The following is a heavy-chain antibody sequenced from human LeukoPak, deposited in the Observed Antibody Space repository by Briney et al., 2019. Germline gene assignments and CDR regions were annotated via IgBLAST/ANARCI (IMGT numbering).Heavy chain of an antibody. Sequence: GGSLRLCCAASGFTVSRNYMSWLRQAPGKGLEWVSVIYSGGSTYYADSVKGRFTISRDNSKNTLYLQMNSLRAEATAVYYCARDVTTMVREGDAFDIWGQGTMVTVSS. D-gene: IGHD3-10*01. J-gene: IGHJ3*02. CDR2: IYSGGST. CDR1: GFTVSRNY. V-gene: IGHV3-66*01. CDR3: ARDVTTMVREGDAFDI.